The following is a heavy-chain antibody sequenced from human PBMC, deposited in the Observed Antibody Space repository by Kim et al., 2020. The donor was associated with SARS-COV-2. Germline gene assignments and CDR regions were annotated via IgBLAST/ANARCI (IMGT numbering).Heavy chain of an antibody. CDR3: ARRIRGYQVLSAGSYFYYYMDV. V-gene: IGHV3-11*01. J-gene: IGHJ6*03. CDR1: GFSFSDYY. CDR2: ISSSDSAI. D-gene: IGHD2-2*01. Sequence: GGSLRLSCAASGFSFSDYYMSWIRQAPGKGLEWVSYISSSDSAIYYADSVKGRFTISRDNAKNSLYLQMNSLRAEDTAVYYCARRIRGYQVLSAGSYFYYYMDVWGKGTTVTVSS.